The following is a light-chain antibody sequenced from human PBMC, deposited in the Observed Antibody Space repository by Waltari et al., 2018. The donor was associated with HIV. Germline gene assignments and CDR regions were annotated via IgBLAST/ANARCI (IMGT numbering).Light chain of an antibody. CDR3: QQYYSTLT. Sequence: IVMTQSPDSLAVSLRERATINCKSSQTILYISNNNNYLAWYQQTPGQPPKLLISWASTREARVPDRFTGSGSGTDFALNISGLQAEDVAVYYCQQYYSTLTFGGGTKVEIK. CDR1: QTILYISNNNNY. CDR2: WAS. V-gene: IGKV4-1*01. J-gene: IGKJ4*01.